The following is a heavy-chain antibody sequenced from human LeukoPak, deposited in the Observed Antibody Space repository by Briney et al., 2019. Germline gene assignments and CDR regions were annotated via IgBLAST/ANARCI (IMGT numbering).Heavy chain of an antibody. CDR3: AREAYQLAVFDY. CDR2: ITGSSSYI. V-gene: IGHV3-21*06. J-gene: IGHJ4*02. D-gene: IGHD2-2*01. CDR1: GFTFSDYT. Sequence: GGSLRLSCAASGFTFSDYTMNWVRKAPGKGLEWVSSITGSSSYIYYPDSVRGRFSISRDNAKNSLDLQMNSLRAEDTAVYYCAREAYQLAVFDYWGQGTLVTVSS.